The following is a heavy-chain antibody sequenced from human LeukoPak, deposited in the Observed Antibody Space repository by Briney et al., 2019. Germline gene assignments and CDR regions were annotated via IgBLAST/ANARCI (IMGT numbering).Heavy chain of an antibody. V-gene: IGHV3-53*01. Sequence: PGGSLRLSWAASGFTVSNNYMTWVRQAPGKGLEWVSVIYSGGSTYYADSVKGRFTISRDNSKNMLYLQMNSLRAEDTAVYYCARDFRVGATPTWGQGTLVTVSS. CDR3: ARDFRVGATPT. CDR1: GFTVSNNY. J-gene: IGHJ5*02. CDR2: IYSGGST. D-gene: IGHD1-26*01.